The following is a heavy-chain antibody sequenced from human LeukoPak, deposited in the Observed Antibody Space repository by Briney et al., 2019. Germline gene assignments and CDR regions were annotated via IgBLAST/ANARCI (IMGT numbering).Heavy chain of an antibody. CDR3: ARLPITMIVDIRTFDY. V-gene: IGHV4-39*01. D-gene: IGHD3-22*01. J-gene: IGHJ4*02. CDR1: GGPISSSSYY. CDR2: IYYSGST. Sequence: SETLSLTCTVSGGPISSSSYYWGWIRQPPGKGLEWIGSIYYSGSTYYNPSLKSRVTISVDTSKNQFSLKLSSVTAADTAVYYCARLPITMIVDIRTFDYWGQGTLVTVSS.